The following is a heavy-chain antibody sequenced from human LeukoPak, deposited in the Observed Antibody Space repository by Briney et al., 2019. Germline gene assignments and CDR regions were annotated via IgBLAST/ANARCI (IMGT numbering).Heavy chain of an antibody. D-gene: IGHD2-15*01. CDR3: ARSPPTRSYYYGMDV. Sequence: PSVTLSLTCAVYGGSFSGYYWSWIRQPPGKGLEWIGEINHSGSTNYNPSLKSRVTISVDTSKNQFSLKMSSVTAADTAVYYCARSPPTRSYYYGMDVWGQGTTVTVSS. CDR2: INHSGST. J-gene: IGHJ6*02. CDR1: GGSFSGYY. V-gene: IGHV4-34*01.